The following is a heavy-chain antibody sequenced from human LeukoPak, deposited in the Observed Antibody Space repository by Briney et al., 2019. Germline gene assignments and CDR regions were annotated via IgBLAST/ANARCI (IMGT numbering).Heavy chain of an antibody. CDR2: IWYDGSKK. CDR1: GFTFSSYG. V-gene: IGHV3-33*01. D-gene: IGHD6-13*01. CDR3: ARPIFIAAAGFDY. Sequence: GGSLRLSCAASGFTFSSYGMHWVRQAPGKGVERGAVIWYDGSKKYYADSVKGRFTISRDNSMNTLYLQMNSLRAEDTAVYYCARPIFIAAAGFDYWGQGTLVTVSS. J-gene: IGHJ4*02.